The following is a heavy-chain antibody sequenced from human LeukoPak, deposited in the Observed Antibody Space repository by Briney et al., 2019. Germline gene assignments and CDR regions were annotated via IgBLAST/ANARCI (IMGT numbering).Heavy chain of an antibody. J-gene: IGHJ4*02. CDR3: ARGRMVRGVIAGYFDY. CDR2: IYTSGST. V-gene: IGHV4-61*02. Sequence: PSQTLSLTCTVSGGSISSGSYYWSWIRQPAGKGLEWIGRIYTSGSTNYNPSLKSRVTISVDTSKNQFSLKLSSVTAADTAVYHCARGRMVRGVIAGYFDYWGQGTLVTVSS. CDR1: GGSISSGSYY. D-gene: IGHD3-10*01.